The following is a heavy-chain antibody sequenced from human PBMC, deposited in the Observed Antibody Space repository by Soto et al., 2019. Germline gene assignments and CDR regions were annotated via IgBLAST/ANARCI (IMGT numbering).Heavy chain of an antibody. V-gene: IGHV4-30-4*01. D-gene: IGHD3-10*01. Sequence: PSETLSLTCTVSGGSISSGDYYWSWIRQHPGKGLEWIGYIYYSGSTYYNPSLKSRVTISVDTSKNQFSMKLSSVTAADTAVYYCARDEDYYGSGPPRAFDIWGQGTMVTV. CDR1: GGSISSGDYY. CDR3: ARDEDYYGSGPPRAFDI. J-gene: IGHJ3*02. CDR2: IYYSGST.